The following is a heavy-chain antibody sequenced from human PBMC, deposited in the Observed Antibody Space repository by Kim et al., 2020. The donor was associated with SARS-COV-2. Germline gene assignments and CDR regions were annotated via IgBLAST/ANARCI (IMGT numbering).Heavy chain of an antibody. CDR2: ISGNSVRT. J-gene: IGHJ6*02. V-gene: IGHV3-23*01. D-gene: IGHD1-1*01. CDR1: GFSFSDYA. Sequence: GGSLRLSCAASGFSFSDYAMSWVRQAPGKGLEWVSSISGNSVRTHSAGSVRGRFAISRDNSKNTLYLQMNTVRAEDTALYYCARDRSDNNHPYIHLGMDVWGQGITVIVSS. CDR3: ARDRSDNNHPYIHLGMDV.